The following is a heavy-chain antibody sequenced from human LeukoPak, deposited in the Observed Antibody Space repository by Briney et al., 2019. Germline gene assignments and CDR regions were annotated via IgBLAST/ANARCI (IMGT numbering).Heavy chain of an antibody. CDR3: ARTKWQLPGA. CDR1: GFTFSTSD. Sequence: GGSLRLSCAASGFTFSTSDMNWIRQAPGKGLEWVSHISSSGTTITYADSVKGRFTVSRVNTKNSLYLQMNSLRADDTAIYYCARTKWQLPGAWGQGTLVTVSS. V-gene: IGHV3-48*03. D-gene: IGHD1-26*01. CDR2: ISSSGTTI. J-gene: IGHJ1*01.